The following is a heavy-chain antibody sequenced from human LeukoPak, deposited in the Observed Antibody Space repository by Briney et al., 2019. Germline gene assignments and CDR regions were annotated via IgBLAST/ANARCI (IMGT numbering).Heavy chain of an antibody. CDR1: GYTLTSYD. CDR3: TRETSSRYFDY. Sequence: ASVKVSCKASGYTLTSYDINWVRQATGQGLEWMGWMNPNSGRTGYAQNFQGRITITRNTSISTAYMELSSLRSEETAVYYCTRETSSRYFDYWGQGTLVTVSS. CDR2: MNPNSGRT. J-gene: IGHJ4*02. V-gene: IGHV1-8*01.